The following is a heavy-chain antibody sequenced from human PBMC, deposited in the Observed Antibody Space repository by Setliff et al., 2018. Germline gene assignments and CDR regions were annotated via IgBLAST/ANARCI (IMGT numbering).Heavy chain of an antibody. CDR1: GFSLSTSGMC. V-gene: IGHV2-70*11. CDR2: IDWDDDK. D-gene: IGHD1-7*01. J-gene: IGHJ6*03. Sequence: QTLSLPCTFSGFSLSTSGMCVSWIRQPPGKALEWLARIDWDDDKYYSTSLKTRLTISKDTSKNQVVLTMTNMDPVDTATYYCARLTGTDYYYYYMDVWGKGTTVTVS. CDR3: ARLTGTDYYYYYMDV.